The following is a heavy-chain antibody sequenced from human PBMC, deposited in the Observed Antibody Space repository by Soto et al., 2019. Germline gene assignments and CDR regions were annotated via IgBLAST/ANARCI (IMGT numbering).Heavy chain of an antibody. CDR2: ISSSGSTI. J-gene: IGHJ6*02. V-gene: IGHV3-48*03. CDR1: GFTFSSYE. Sequence: QPGGSLRLSCAASGFTFSSYEMNWVRQAPGKGLEWVSYISSSGSTIYYADSVKGRFTISRDNAKNSLYLQMNSLRAEDTAVYYCARAAYCSGGSCYPGAYGMDVWGQGTTVTVSS. CDR3: ARAAYCSGGSCYPGAYGMDV. D-gene: IGHD2-15*01.